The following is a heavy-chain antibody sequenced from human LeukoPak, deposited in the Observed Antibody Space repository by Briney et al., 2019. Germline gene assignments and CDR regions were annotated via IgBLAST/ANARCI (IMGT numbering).Heavy chain of an antibody. D-gene: IGHD3-16*02. CDR3: ARSHDHLWGNYPDY. CDR2: IHHDGRI. J-gene: IGHJ4*02. V-gene: IGHV4/OR15-8*01. Sequence: SETLSLTCDVSGGSIDSTDWWNWVRQPPGKGLEWIGEIHHDGRINYNPSLKSRVTLSVDKSKNQFSLRLNSVTAADTAMYYCARSHDHLWGNYPDYWGQGTLVTVSS. CDR1: GGSIDSTDW.